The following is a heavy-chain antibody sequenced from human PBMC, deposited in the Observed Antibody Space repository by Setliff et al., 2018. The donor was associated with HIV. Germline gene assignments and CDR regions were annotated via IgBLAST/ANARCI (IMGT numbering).Heavy chain of an antibody. CDR3: ARPNYYDSSGSFDY. CDR2: ISGSGTTI. J-gene: IGHJ4*02. Sequence: GGSLRLSCAASGFTFSNYEMNWVRQAPGKGLEWVSYISGSGTTIYYADSVKGRFTISRDNAKNSLYLQMNSLRAEDTAVYYCARPNYYDSSGSFDYWGQGTLVTVSS. D-gene: IGHD3-22*01. CDR1: GFTFSNYE. V-gene: IGHV3-48*03.